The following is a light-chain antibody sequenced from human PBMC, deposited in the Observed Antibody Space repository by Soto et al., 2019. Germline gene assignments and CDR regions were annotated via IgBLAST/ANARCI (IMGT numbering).Light chain of an antibody. CDR1: SGHSSYI. CDR3: ETWDSNTHTV. V-gene: IGLV4-60*02. Sequence: QSVLTHSSSASASLGSSVKLTCTLSSGHSSYIIAWHQQQPGKAPRYLMKLEGSGSYNKGSGVPDRFSGSSSGADRYLTISTLPFEDEADYYCETWDSNTHTVFGGGTKLTVL. CDR2: LEGSGSY. J-gene: IGLJ3*02.